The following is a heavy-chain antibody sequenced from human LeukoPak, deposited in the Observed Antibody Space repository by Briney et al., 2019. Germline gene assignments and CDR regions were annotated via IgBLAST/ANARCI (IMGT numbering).Heavy chain of an antibody. CDR3: AKALPPNYYYGMDV. V-gene: IGHV3-9*01. J-gene: IGHJ6*02. Sequence: TGGSLGLSCAASGFTFDDYAMHWVRQAPGKGLEWVSGISWNSGSIGYADSVKGRFTISRDNAKNSLYLQMNSLRAEDTALYYCAKALPPNYYYGMDVWGQGTTVTVSS. CDR1: GFTFDDYA. CDR2: ISWNSGSI.